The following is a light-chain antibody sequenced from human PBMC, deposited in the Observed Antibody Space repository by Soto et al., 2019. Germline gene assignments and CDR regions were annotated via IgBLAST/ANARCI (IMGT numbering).Light chain of an antibody. V-gene: IGLV2-23*02. J-gene: IGLJ2*01. CDR2: EVS. CDR1: SSDVGSYNL. Sequence: QSALTQPASVSGSPGQSITISCTGTSSDVGSYNLVSWYQQHLGKAPKLMIYEVSKRPSGVSNRFSGSKSGNTASLTISGLQAEDEADYYCCSYAGSSTGVFGGGTKLTVL. CDR3: CSYAGSSTGV.